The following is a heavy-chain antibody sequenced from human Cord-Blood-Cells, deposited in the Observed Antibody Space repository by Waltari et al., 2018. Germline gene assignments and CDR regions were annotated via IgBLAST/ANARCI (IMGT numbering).Heavy chain of an antibody. CDR2: ISYDGSNK. J-gene: IGHJ4*02. Sequence: QVQLVESGGGVVPPGRALRLSCAASGFTLSSYAMLWVRQAPGKGLEWVAVISYDGSNKYYADSVKGRFTISRDNSKNTLYLQMNSLRAEDTAVYYCARSLDYWGQGTLVTVSS. CDR3: ARSLDY. V-gene: IGHV3-30-3*01. CDR1: GFTLSSYA.